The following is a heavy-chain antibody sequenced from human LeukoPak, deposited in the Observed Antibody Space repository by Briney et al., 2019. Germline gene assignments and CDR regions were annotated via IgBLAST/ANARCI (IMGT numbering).Heavy chain of an antibody. D-gene: IGHD6-13*01. J-gene: IGHJ4*02. CDR3: ARSTEPAAVARH. Sequence: SETLSLTCTVSGGSIRSGDFYWSWIRQPPGKGLEWIGYIYYSGSTSYNPSLKSRVTISVDTSKNQFSLKLSSVTAADTAVYYCARSTEPAAVARHWGQGTLVTVSS. CDR2: IYYSGST. CDR1: GGSIRSGDFY. V-gene: IGHV4-61*08.